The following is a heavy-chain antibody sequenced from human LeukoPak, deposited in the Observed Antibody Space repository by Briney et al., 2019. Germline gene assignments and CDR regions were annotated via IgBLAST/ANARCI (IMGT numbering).Heavy chain of an antibody. J-gene: IGHJ4*02. CDR2: FDPENDER. CDR1: GHTLSELP. V-gene: IGHV1-24*01. D-gene: IGHD2-21*02. Sequence: GASVKVSCKVSGHTLSELPMYWVRQAPGEGLEWMGGFDPENDERIYAQKFRGRVTMTEDTSTNTAYMELSSLRSDDTAVYYCATEVTSIVPDYWGQGTLVTVFS. CDR3: ATEVTSIVPDY.